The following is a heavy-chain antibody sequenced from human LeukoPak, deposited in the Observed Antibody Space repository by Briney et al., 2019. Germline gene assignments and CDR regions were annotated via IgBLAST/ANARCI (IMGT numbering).Heavy chain of an antibody. CDR2: ITGSGGTT. Sequence: PGGSLRLSCAASGFTFSNYAMSWVRQAPGKGLEWVSSITGSGGTTYYADSVKGRFTISRDNSRNTLYLQMNSLSAEDTAIFYCAKHINVRGVAHIDYWGQGTLVTVSS. CDR1: GFTFSNYA. J-gene: IGHJ4*02. V-gene: IGHV3-23*01. D-gene: IGHD3-10*01. CDR3: AKHINVRGVAHIDY.